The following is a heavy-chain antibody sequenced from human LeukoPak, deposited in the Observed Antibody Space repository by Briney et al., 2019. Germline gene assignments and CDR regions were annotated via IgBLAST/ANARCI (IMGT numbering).Heavy chain of an antibody. D-gene: IGHD2-15*01. Sequence: GGSLRLSCAASGFTFSSYSMNWVRQAPGKGLEWVSSISSSSSYIYYADSVKGRFTISRDNAKNSLYLQMNSLRAEDTAVYYCARLVYSRDGSGYNWFDPWGQGTLVTVSS. J-gene: IGHJ5*02. CDR1: GFTFSSYS. CDR3: ARLVYSRDGSGYNWFDP. V-gene: IGHV3-21*01. CDR2: ISSSSSYI.